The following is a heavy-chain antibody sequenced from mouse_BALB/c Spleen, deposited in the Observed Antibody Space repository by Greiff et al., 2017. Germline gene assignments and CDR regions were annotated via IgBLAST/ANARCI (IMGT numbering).Heavy chain of an antibody. J-gene: IGHJ4*01. V-gene: IGHV3-2*02. D-gene: IGHD1-2*01. CDR3: ARRERLRSAMDY. CDR2: ISYSGST. CDR1: GYSITSDYA. Sequence: EVQLQQSGPGLVKPSQSLSLTCTVTGYSITSDYAWNWIRQFPGNKLEWMGYISYSGSTSYNPSLKSRISITRDTSKNQFFLQLNSVTTEDTATYYCARRERLRSAMDYWGQGTSVTVSS.